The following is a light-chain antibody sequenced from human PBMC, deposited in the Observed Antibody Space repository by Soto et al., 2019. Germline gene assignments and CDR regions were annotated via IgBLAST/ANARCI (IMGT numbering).Light chain of an antibody. CDR3: QQYKNWPRT. Sequence: DIEMTQSPSTLSASIRDTFTVXXRASQGISSWLAWYQQKPGKAPKXVISDASNLESGVPSRFSGSGSGTEFTLTISSLQSEDFAVYYCQQYKNWPRTFGQGTKVDIK. J-gene: IGKJ1*01. V-gene: IGKV1-5*01. CDR1: QGISSW. CDR2: DAS.